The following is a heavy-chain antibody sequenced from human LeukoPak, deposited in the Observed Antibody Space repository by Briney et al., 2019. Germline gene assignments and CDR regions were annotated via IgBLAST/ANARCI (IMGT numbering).Heavy chain of an antibody. J-gene: IGHJ4*02. D-gene: IGHD1-26*01. CDR2: IYYSGTT. Sequence: PSETLSLTCTVSGGSISSSNYYWGWIRQPPGKGLEWIGSIYYSGTTYYNPSLKSRVTISVDTSKNQFSLKLNSVTAADTAVYFCAVGATERLDYWGQGTLVTVSS. CDR1: GGSISSSNYY. V-gene: IGHV4-39*01. CDR3: AVGATERLDY.